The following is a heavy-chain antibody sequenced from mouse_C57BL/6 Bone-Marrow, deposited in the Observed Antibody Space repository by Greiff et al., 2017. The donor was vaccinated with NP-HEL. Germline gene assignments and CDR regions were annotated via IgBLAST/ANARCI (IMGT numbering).Heavy chain of an antibody. Sequence: QVQLKESGPELVKPGASVKISCKASGYAFSSSWMNWVKQRPGTGLEWIGRIYPGDGDTNYNGKFKGKATLTADNYSSTAYMQLSSLTSEYSAVYFCARKYYGSSYAKYYFDYWGQGTTLTVSS. D-gene: IGHD1-1*01. CDR3: ARKYYGSSYAKYYFDY. CDR1: GYAFSSSW. V-gene: IGHV1-82*01. J-gene: IGHJ2*01. CDR2: IYPGDGDT.